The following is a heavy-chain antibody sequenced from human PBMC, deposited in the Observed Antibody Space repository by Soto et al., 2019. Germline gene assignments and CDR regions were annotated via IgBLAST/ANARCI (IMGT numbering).Heavy chain of an antibody. D-gene: IGHD3-22*01. CDR1: GFTFSIYG. V-gene: IGHV3-30*18. Sequence: PGGSLRLSFAASGFTFSIYGMHWVRQAPGKGLAWVAVISYDGSNKYHADSVKGRFNISRDHSKNTLYPKTNRLRAEDTAVYYCAKRHSRGYGYFDYWGQGTLVTVSS. CDR3: AKRHSRGYGYFDY. CDR2: ISYDGSNK. J-gene: IGHJ4*02.